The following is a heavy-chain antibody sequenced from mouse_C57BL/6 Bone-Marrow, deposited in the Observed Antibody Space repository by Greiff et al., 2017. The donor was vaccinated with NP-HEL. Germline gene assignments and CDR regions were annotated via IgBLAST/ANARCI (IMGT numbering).Heavy chain of an antibody. CDR3: ARGYSPWFAY. CDR2: IYPGEGDT. D-gene: IGHD2-14*01. Sequence: VQLQQSGPELVKPGASVKISCKASGYAFSSSWMNWVKQRPGKGLEGIGRIYPGEGDTNYNGQFKGKATLTPDKSSSTACMQLSSLTSEDSAVYFCARGYSPWFAYWGQGTLVTVSA. CDR1: GYAFSSSW. J-gene: IGHJ3*01. V-gene: IGHV1-82*01.